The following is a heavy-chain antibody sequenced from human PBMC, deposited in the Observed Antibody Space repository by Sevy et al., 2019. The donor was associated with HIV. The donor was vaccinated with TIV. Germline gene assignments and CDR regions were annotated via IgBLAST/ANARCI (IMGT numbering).Heavy chain of an antibody. V-gene: IGHV4-4*07. CDR2: IHSSGSA. J-gene: IGHJ6*02. Sequence: SETLSLTCSVSGGSMTSYYWSWIRQPAGKGLEWSGRIHSSGSANYNPSLKSRVTMSVDTSKNQFSLKVNSVTAADTAMYYCARIYCSSTNCPQSYSYSNMDVWGQGTPVTVSS. CDR3: ARIYCSSTNCPQSYSYSNMDV. D-gene: IGHD2-2*01. CDR1: GGSMTSYY.